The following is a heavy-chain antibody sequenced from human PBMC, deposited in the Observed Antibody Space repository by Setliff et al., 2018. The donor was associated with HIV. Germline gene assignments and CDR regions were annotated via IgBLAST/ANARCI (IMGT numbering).Heavy chain of an antibody. CDR3: ARGVKGIATTGKYYFDY. CDR1: GYTFTAYY. J-gene: IGHJ4*02. V-gene: IGHV1-2*02. CDR2: INSNNGGT. Sequence: SVKVSCKTSGYTFTAYYIHWVRQAPGQGLEWMGWINSNNGGTKYAQNFQGRVTMTRDTSITTAYMELSSLISDDTAVYYCARGVKGIATTGKYYFDYWGQGTLVTVSS. D-gene: IGHD6-13*01.